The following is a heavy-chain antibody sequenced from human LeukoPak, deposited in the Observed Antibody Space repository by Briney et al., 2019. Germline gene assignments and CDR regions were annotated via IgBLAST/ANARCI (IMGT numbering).Heavy chain of an antibody. CDR1: GFTFSRDA. J-gene: IGHJ4*02. CDR3: AKDPGGNSDY. Sequence: PGGSLRLSCAASGFTFSRDAMIWVRQAPGKGLEWVSAISGSGGSAYYADSVKGRFTISRDNSRDTLYLQMNSLRAEDTAVYYYAKDPGGNSDYWGQGTLVTVSS. CDR2: ISGSGGSA. V-gene: IGHV3-23*01. D-gene: IGHD2-15*01.